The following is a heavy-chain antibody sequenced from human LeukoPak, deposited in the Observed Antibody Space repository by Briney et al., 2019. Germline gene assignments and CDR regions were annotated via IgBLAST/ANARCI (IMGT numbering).Heavy chain of an antibody. J-gene: IGHJ4*02. D-gene: IGHD3-16*02. CDR3: ARGYDYVWGSYRRSFDY. CDR1: GGSFSGYY. V-gene: IGHV4-34*01. Sequence: SETLSLTCAVYGGSFSGYYWSWIRQPPGKGLEWIGEINHSGSTNYNPFLKSRVTISVDTSKNQFSLKLSSVTAADTAVYYCARGYDYVWGSYRRSFDYWGQGTLVTVSS. CDR2: INHSGST.